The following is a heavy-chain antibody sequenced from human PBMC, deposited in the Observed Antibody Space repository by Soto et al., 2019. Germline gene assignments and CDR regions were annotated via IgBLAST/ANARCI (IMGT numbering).Heavy chain of an antibody. CDR2: INHSGST. V-gene: IGHV4-34*01. CDR1: GGPFSGYY. Sequence: SETLSLTCAVYGGPFSGYYWSWIRQPPGKGLEWIGEINHSGSTNYNPSLKSRVTISVDTSKNQFSLKLSSVTAADTAVYYCASLSPDRYGMDVWGQGTTVTVSS. CDR3: ASLSPDRYGMDV. J-gene: IGHJ6*02.